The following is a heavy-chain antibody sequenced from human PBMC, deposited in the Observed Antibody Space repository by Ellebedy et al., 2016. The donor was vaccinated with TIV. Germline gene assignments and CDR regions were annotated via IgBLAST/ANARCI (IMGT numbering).Heavy chain of an antibody. CDR2: LNPSGGVS. CDR3: ARGIAVSGWRAVDY. D-gene: IGHD6-19*01. J-gene: IGHJ4*02. CDR1: GYTFSSHY. V-gene: IGHV1-46*01. Sequence: AASVKVSCKASGYTFSSHYIHWVRQAPGQGLEWVAILNPSGGVSTYAQMFQGRISLTRDTSTRTVYMELSSLSSDDTAVDYCARGIAVSGWRAVDYWGQGTLVTVSS.